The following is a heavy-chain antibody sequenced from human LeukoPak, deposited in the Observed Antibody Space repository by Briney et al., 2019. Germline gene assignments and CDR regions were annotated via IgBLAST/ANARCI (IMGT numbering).Heavy chain of an antibody. CDR1: AYTFTNYY. CDR3: AGSMVRGVMPSDY. D-gene: IGHD3-10*01. V-gene: IGHV1-46*01. J-gene: IGHJ4*02. CDR2: INPSGGST. Sequence: ASVKVSCKASAYTFTNYYIHWVRQAPGQGLEWMGIINPSGGSTSYAQKFQGRVTMTRDMSTSTVYMELSSLRSDDTAVYYCAGSMVRGVMPSDYWGQGTLVTVSS.